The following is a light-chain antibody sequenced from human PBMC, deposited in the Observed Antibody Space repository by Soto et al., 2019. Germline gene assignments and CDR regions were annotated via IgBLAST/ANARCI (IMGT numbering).Light chain of an antibody. CDR1: SSDVGGYNY. CDR2: EVS. CDR3: CSFTTSSTLV. J-gene: IGLJ1*01. Sequence: QSVLTQPPSASGSPGQSVTISCTGTSSDVGGYNYVSWYQQHPGKAPKLMIYEVSKRPSGVPDRFSASKSGNTASLTISGLQAEDEADYYCCSFTTSSTLVFGTGTKLTVL. V-gene: IGLV2-8*01.